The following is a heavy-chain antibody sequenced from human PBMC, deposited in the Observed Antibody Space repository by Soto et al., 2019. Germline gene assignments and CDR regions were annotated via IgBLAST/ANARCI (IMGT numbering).Heavy chain of an antibody. CDR2: ISGSGDSP. D-gene: IGHD6-13*01. V-gene: IGHV3-23*01. CDR1: GFPFSSYA. CDR3: AKGAAGGTLGEYDWFDP. J-gene: IGHJ5*02. Sequence: TGGSLRLSCAASGFPFSSYAMSLVRQSPGKGLEWVSCISGSGDSPFYAESVKGRFTIFRDNSKNTLYLQMNNLRGDETAVYYCAKGAAGGTLGEYDWFDPWGQGTRVAVSS.